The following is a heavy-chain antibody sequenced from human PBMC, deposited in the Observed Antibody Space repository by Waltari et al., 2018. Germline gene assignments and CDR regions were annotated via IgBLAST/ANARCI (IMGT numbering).Heavy chain of an antibody. J-gene: IGHJ4*02. D-gene: IGHD3-22*01. CDR2: ISYDGSNK. Sequence: QVQLVESGGGVVQPGRSLRLSCSASGFTFSSYGLHWVRQAPGQGLEWVAVISYDGSNKYYADSVKGRFTISRDNSKNTLYLQMNSLRAEDTAVYYCAKDLLALHDSSGYSVFDYWGQGTLVTVSS. CDR1: GFTFSSYG. V-gene: IGHV3-30*18. CDR3: AKDLLALHDSSGYSVFDY.